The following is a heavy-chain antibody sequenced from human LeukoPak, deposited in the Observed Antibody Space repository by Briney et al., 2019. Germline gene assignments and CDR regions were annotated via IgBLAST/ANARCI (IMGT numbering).Heavy chain of an antibody. J-gene: IGHJ4*02. CDR1: GFTFSSYG. V-gene: IGHV3-30*02. CDR2: IRYDGSNK. Sequence: GGSLRLSCAASGFTFSSYGMHWVRQAPGKGLEWVAFIRYDGSNKYYADSVKGRFTISRDNSKNTLYLQMNSLRAEDTAVYYCATLLWFGAPFDYWGQGTLVTVSS. CDR3: ATLLWFGAPFDY. D-gene: IGHD3-10*01.